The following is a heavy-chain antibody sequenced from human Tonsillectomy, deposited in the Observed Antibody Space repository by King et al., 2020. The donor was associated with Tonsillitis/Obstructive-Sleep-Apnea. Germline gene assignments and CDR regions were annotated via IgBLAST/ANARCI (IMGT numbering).Heavy chain of an antibody. CDR3: AHVIFWSGYYTLDY. CDR1: GFSLSTSGVG. J-gene: IGHJ4*02. D-gene: IGHD3-3*01. V-gene: IGHV2-5*02. CDR2: IYWDDDK. Sequence: ITLKESGPTLVKPTQTLTLTCTFSGFSLSTSGVGVGWIRQPPGKALEWLALIYWDDDKRYSPSLKSRLTITKDTSKNQVVLTMTNMDPVDTATYYCAHVIFWSGYYTLDYWGQGTLVTVSS.